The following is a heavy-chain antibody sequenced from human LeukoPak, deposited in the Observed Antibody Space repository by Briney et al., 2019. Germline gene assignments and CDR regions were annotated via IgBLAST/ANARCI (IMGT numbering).Heavy chain of an antibody. J-gene: IGHJ6*02. V-gene: IGHV4-30-4*01. Sequence: PSETLSLTCTVSGGSISSGDYYWSWTRQPPGKGLEWIGYIYYSGSTYYNPSLKSRVTISVDTSKNQFSLKLSSVTAADTAVYYCARDYYDSSGYYPDGYYYGMDVWGQGTTVTVSS. D-gene: IGHD3-22*01. CDR2: IYYSGST. CDR1: GGSISSGDYY. CDR3: ARDYYDSSGYYPDGYYYGMDV.